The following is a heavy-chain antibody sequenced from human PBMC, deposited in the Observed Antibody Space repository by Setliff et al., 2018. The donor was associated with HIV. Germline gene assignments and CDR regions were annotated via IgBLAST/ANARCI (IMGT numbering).Heavy chain of an antibody. Sequence: PVGSLRLSCAASGFTFSSYSMNWVRQAPGKGLEWISYNGIINGAKHYADSMEGRFTISRDDAKNSLYLQMDSLRAEDTAVYYCVRDRDWAFDYWGQGILVTVSS. CDR1: GFTFSSYS. CDR3: VRDRDWAFDY. V-gene: IGHV3-48*01. J-gene: IGHJ4*02. D-gene: IGHD3-9*01. CDR2: NGIINGAK.